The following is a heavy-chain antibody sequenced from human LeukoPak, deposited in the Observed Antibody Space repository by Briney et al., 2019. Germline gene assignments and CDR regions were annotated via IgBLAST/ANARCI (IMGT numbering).Heavy chain of an antibody. CDR3: ARDRLTPMVRGSLDY. D-gene: IGHD3-10*01. CDR1: GGSFSGYY. V-gene: IGHV4-34*01. Sequence: PSETLSLTCAVSGGSFSGYYWSWIRQPPGKGLEWIGEINHGGSTNYDASLKSRVTISVDTSKNQFSLKLSSVTAADTAVYYCARDRLTPMVRGSLDYWGQGTLVTVSS. J-gene: IGHJ4*02. CDR2: INHGGST.